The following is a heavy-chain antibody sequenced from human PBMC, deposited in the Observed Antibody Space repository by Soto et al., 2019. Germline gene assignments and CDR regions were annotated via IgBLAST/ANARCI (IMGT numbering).Heavy chain of an antibody. Sequence: GASVKVSCKASGYTFTSYGISWVRQAPGQGLEWMGWISAYNGNTNYAHKLQGRVTMTTDTSTSTAYMELRSLRSDDTAVYYCARDTVLMVYAIYDNWFDPWGQGTLVTVS. CDR2: ISAYNGNT. J-gene: IGHJ5*02. D-gene: IGHD2-8*01. CDR1: GYTFTSYG. V-gene: IGHV1-18*01. CDR3: ARDTVLMVYAIYDNWFDP.